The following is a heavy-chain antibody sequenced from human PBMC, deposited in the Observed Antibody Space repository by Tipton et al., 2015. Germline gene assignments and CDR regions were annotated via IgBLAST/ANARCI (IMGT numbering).Heavy chain of an antibody. V-gene: IGHV4-4*02. CDR2: MYYGGTT. CDR3: ARYEVEVDAFDI. J-gene: IGHJ3*02. CDR1: GVSISSRNW. D-gene: IGHD2-2*01. Sequence: TLSLTCDVSGVSISSRNWWSWVRQPPGKGLEWIGEMYYGGTTNYNPSLKSRLTMSVDTSINQFSLKLNSVTAADTAVFYCARYEVEVDAFDIWGQGTMVTVSS.